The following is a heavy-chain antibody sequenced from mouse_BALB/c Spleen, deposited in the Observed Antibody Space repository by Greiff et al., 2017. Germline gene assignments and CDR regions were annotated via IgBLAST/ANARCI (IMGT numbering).Heavy chain of an antibody. CDR2: INPYNDGT. J-gene: IGHJ2*01. CDR1: GYTFTSDV. D-gene: IGHD1-1*01. V-gene: IGHV1-14*01. Sequence: EVQLVASGPELVKPWASVKLSCKASGYTFTSDVMHWVKQKRGQGIEWIGYINPYNDGTKYNEKVKGKATLTSDKSSSTAYIELTSLTSEDSAVYNGARWRYGSSWNYCDYWGQGNTPTVPS. CDR3: ARWRYGSSWNYCDY.